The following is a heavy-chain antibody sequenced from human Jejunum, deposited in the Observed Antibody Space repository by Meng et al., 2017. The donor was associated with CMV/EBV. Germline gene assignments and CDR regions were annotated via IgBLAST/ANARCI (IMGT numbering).Heavy chain of an antibody. CDR1: GDSISRHY. CDR3: ARDYYGSGTQRFDP. V-gene: IGHV4-59*11. CDR2: IHYSGST. J-gene: IGHJ5*02. D-gene: IGHD3-10*01. Sequence: SGDSISRHYWSWIRQPPGEGLEWIGYIHYSGSTVYNPSLKSRVTISVDTSKNQFSLKLNSVTAADTAVYYCARDYYGSGTQRFDPWGHGTLVTVSS.